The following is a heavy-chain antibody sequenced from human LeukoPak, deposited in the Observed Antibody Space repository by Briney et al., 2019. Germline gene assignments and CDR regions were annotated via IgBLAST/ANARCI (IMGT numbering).Heavy chain of an antibody. J-gene: IGHJ4*02. CDR2: IYPGDSDT. Sequence: GESLKISCKGYGYSFTSYWIGWVRQMPGKGLEWMGIIYPGDSDTRYSPSFQGQVTISADKSISTAYLQWSSLKASDTAMYYCARAATYYYDSSGYSHFDYWGQGTLVTVSS. V-gene: IGHV5-51*01. CDR3: ARAATYYYDSSGYSHFDY. CDR1: GYSFTSYW. D-gene: IGHD3-22*01.